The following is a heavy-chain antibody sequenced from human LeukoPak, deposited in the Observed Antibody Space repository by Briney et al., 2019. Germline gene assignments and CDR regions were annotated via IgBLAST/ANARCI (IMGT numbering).Heavy chain of an antibody. CDR1: GYTFTSYY. J-gene: IGHJ4*02. Sequence: ASVKVSCKASGYTFTSYYMHWVRQAPGQGLEWMGIINPSGGSTSYAQKFQGRVTMTRDTSTSTVYMELSSLRSEDTAVYYCARETPHCSSTSCYSNFDYWGQGTLVTVSS. CDR3: ARETPHCSSTSCYSNFDY. CDR2: INPSGGST. D-gene: IGHD2-2*02. V-gene: IGHV1-46*01.